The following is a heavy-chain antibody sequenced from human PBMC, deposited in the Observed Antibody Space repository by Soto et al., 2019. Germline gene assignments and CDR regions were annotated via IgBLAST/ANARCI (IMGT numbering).Heavy chain of an antibody. D-gene: IGHD3-3*01. CDR2: IYYSGST. J-gene: IGHJ4*02. CDR3: ARVAKYYDFWSGYYMGENFDY. CDR1: GGSISSGDYY. V-gene: IGHV4-30-4*01. Sequence: SETLSLTCTVSGGSISSGDYYWSWIRQPPGKGLEWIGYIYYSGSTYYNPSLKGRVTISVDTSKNQFSLKLSSVTAADTAVYYCARVAKYYDFWSGYYMGENFDYWGQGTLVTVSS.